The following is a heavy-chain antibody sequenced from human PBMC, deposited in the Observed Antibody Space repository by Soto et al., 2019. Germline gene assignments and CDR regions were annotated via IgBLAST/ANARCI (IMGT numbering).Heavy chain of an antibody. V-gene: IGHV5-51*01. Sequence: GESLKISCKGSTYSFTNYWIAWVRQMPGKGLECMGIIYAADSDTRYSPSFQGQVIISADTSIRTAYLQWDSLKPSDTAMYYCATSSGHYLAYGLDVWGQGTTVTVSS. CDR2: IYAADSDT. J-gene: IGHJ6*02. D-gene: IGHD6-19*01. CDR3: ATSSGHYLAYGLDV. CDR1: TYSFTNYW.